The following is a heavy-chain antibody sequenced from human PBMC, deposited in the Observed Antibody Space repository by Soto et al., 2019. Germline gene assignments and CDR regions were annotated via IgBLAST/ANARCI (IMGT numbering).Heavy chain of an antibody. Sequence: QVQLVQSGAEVKKPGSSVKVSCKASGGTFSSYAISWVRQAPGQGLEWMGGIIPIFGTANYAQKFQGRVNITADESTSTAYMEMSSLKSEDTAVYYCASSADSSGWYYFEHWGQGTRVTVYS. CDR3: ASSADSSGWYYFEH. D-gene: IGHD6-19*01. J-gene: IGHJ4*02. CDR1: GGTFSSYA. CDR2: IIPIFGTA. V-gene: IGHV1-69*12.